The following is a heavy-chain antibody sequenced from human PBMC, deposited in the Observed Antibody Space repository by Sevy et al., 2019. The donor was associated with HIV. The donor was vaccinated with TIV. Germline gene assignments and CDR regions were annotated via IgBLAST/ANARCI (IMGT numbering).Heavy chain of an antibody. CDR2: IWYDGSNK. CDR1: GFTFSSDG. Sequence: GGSLRLSCAASGFTFSSDGMHWVRQAPGKGLEWVAVIWYDGSNKYYADSVKGRFTISRDNSKNTLYLQMNSLRAEDRAVYYCARDHSGSDSYDYYGMDVWGQGTTVTVSS. J-gene: IGHJ6*02. D-gene: IGHD5-12*01. V-gene: IGHV3-33*01. CDR3: ARDHSGSDSYDYYGMDV.